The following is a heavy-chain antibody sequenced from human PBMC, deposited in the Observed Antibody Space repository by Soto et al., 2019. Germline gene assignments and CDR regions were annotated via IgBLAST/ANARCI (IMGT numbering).Heavy chain of an antibody. D-gene: IGHD2-2*03. CDR3: ARGAGLDIVVVPAAHNWFDP. CDR1: GGSFSGYY. Sequence: SETLSLTCAVYGGSFSGYYWSWIRQPPGKGLEWIGEINHSGSTNYNPSLKSRVTISVDTSKNQFSLKLGSVTAADTAVYYCARGAGLDIVVVPAAHNWFDPWGQGTLVTVSS. V-gene: IGHV4-34*01. CDR2: INHSGST. J-gene: IGHJ5*02.